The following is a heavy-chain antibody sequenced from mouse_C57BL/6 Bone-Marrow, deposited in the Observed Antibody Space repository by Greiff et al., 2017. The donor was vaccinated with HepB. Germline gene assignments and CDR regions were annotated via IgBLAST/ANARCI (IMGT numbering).Heavy chain of an antibody. CDR1: GFTFSSYG. CDR2: ISSGGSYT. D-gene: IGHD2-4*01. J-gene: IGHJ2*01. V-gene: IGHV5-6*01. Sequence: EVMLVESGGDLVKPGGSLKLSCAASGFTFSSYGMSWVRQTPDKRLEWVATISSGGSYTYYPDSVKGRFTISRDNAKNTLYLQMSSLKSEDTATYYCAREIDYDYEKDYFDYWGQGTTLTVSS. CDR3: AREIDYDYEKDYFDY.